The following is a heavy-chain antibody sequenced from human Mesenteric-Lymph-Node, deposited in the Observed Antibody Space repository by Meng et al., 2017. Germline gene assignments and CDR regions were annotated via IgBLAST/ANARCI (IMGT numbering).Heavy chain of an antibody. Sequence: GGSLRLSCKVSGPRFSFTGYWIAWVRQIPGKGLEWMGTIYGGDSDTKYSPSFQGQVTISADKSIFTAYLEWHSLRASDSAMYFCARRGDKSGYYSIDYWGQGTLVTVSS. D-gene: IGHD3-22*01. CDR1: GPRFSFTGYW. V-gene: IGHV5-51*01. CDR3: ARRGDKSGYYSIDY. J-gene: IGHJ4*02. CDR2: IYGGDSDT.